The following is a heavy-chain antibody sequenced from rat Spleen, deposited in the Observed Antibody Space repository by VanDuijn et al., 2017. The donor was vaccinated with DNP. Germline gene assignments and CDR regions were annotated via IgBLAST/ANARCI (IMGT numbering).Heavy chain of an antibody. CDR3: TWGTD. J-gene: IGHJ3*01. CDR2: IKANSNPYVT. Sequence: EVQLVETGGSLVQPGKSLKLTCATSGFTFNDAWMHWVRQSPEKQLEWVAQIKANSNPYVTNYAESVKGRFTISRDDSKSSVYLQMNSLKEEDTAIYYCTWGTDWGQGTLVTVSS. V-gene: IGHV6-8*01. CDR1: GFTFNDAW.